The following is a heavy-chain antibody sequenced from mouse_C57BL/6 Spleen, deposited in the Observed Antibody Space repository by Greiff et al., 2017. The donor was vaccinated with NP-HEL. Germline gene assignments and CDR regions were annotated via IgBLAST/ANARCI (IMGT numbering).Heavy chain of an antibody. J-gene: IGHJ3*01. Sequence: QVQLQQPGAELVRPGPSVKLSCKASGYTFTSYWMHWVKQRPGQGLEWIGVIDPSDSYTNYNQKFKGKATLTVDTSSSTAYMQLSSLTSEDSAVYYCAYGYHWFAYWGQGTLVTVSA. V-gene: IGHV1-59*01. CDR3: AYGYHWFAY. CDR2: IDPSDSYT. CDR1: GYTFTSYW. D-gene: IGHD2-2*01.